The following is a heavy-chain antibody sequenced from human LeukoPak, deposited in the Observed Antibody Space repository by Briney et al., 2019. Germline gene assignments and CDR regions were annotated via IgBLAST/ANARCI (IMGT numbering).Heavy chain of an antibody. CDR2: INHSGST. D-gene: IGHD3-22*01. CDR3: ARDLHYFDSSGYYLYYFDS. J-gene: IGHJ4*02. Sequence: SETLPLTCAVYGGSFSGYYWSWIRQPPGKGLEWIGEINHSGSTNYNPSLKSRVTISVDTSKNQFSLKLSSVTAADTAVYYCARDLHYFDSSGYYLYYFDSWGQGTLVTVSS. CDR1: GGSFSGYY. V-gene: IGHV4-34*01.